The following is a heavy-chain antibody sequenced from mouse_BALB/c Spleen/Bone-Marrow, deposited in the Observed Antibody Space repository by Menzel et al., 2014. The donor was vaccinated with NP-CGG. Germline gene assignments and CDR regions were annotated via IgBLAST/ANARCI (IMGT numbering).Heavy chain of an antibody. V-gene: IGHV2-9*02. CDR2: IWAGGST. J-gene: IGHJ4*01. CDR1: GFSLXSYG. D-gene: IGHD2-2*01. CDR3: ARDRGFGYDRTMDS. Sequence: VTLVASGPGRVAPSQSLSITCPVSGFSLXSYGVHWVRQPPGKGLEWLGVIWAGGSTNYNSALMSRLSISKDNSKSQVLLKMNSLQTDDTAMYYCARDRGFGYDRTMDSWGQGTSVTVSS.